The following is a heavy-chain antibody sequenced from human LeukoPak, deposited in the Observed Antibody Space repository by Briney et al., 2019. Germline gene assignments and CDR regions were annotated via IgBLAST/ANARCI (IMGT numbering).Heavy chain of an antibody. J-gene: IGHJ4*02. CDR2: IKQDGSEK. CDR1: GFTFSSYW. Sequence: GGSLRLSCAASGFTFSSYWMTWVRHLPGKGLEWVAKIKQDGSEKYYVDSVKGRFTISRDNTRDSLYLQMNSLRAEDTAVYYCARGPSGYHNTGGQGTLVTVSS. D-gene: IGHD5-12*01. CDR3: ARGPSGYHNT. V-gene: IGHV3-7*01.